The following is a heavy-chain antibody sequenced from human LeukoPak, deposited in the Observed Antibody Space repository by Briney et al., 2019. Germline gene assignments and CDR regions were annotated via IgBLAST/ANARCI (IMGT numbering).Heavy chain of an antibody. J-gene: IGHJ4*02. V-gene: IGHV4-4*07. CDR1: GGYISSYY. CDR3: ARGGSNFDY. CDR2: IYSSGST. Sequence: SETLSLTCTVSGGYISSYYWSWVRQPAGRGLEWIGRIYSSGSTNYNPSLKSRVTMSVETSKNQFSLKVSSVTAADTAVYSCARGGSNFDYWGQGTLVTVSS.